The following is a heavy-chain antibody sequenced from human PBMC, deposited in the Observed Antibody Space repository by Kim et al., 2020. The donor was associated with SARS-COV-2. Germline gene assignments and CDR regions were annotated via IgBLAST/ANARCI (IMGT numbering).Heavy chain of an antibody. Sequence: GGSLRLSCAASGFTFSDYWMSWVRQAPGKGLQWLAKIKKDGSEKYNVDSLKGRFTISRDNPKNSLYLQMNSRRVEDTAVFYCARTYNSGWYNEGDWGQGT. CDR1: GFTFSDYW. D-gene: IGHD6-19*01. J-gene: IGHJ4*02. V-gene: IGHV3-7*01. CDR2: IKKDGSEK. CDR3: ARTYNSGWYNEGD.